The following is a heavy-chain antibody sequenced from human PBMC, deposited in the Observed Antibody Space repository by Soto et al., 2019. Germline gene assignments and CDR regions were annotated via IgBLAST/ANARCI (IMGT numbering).Heavy chain of an antibody. Sequence: SQTLSLTCAISGDSVSSNSAVWNWIRQSPSRGLEWLGRTYYRSKWYNDYAVSVKSRITINPDTSKNQFSLQMNSLKTEDTAVYYCTTLYGSSFKGRYYYYGMDVWGQGTTVTVSS. CDR3: TTLYGSSFKGRYYYYGMDV. V-gene: IGHV6-1*01. D-gene: IGHD6-6*01. J-gene: IGHJ6*02. CDR2: TYYRSKWYN. CDR1: GDSVSSNSAV.